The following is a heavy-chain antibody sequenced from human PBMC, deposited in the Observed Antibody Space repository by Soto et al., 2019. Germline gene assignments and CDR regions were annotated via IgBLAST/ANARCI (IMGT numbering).Heavy chain of an antibody. CDR2: FDPEDGET. Sequence: QVQLVQSGAEVKKPGASVKVSCKVSGYTLTELSMHWVRQAPGKGLEWMGGFDPEDGETIYAQKFQGRVTMTEDTSTDTAYMERRSLRSEDTAVYYCATHGGGGTELTAYNWFDPWGQGTLVTVSS. CDR1: GYTLTELS. V-gene: IGHV1-24*01. CDR3: ATHGGGGTELTAYNWFDP. J-gene: IGHJ5*02. D-gene: IGHD1-7*01.